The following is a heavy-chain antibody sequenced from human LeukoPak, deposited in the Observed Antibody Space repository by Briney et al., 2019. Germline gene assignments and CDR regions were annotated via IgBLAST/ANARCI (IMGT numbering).Heavy chain of an antibody. CDR1: GGSFSDYY. CDR3: ARDSYNWNVDAFDP. J-gene: IGHJ5*02. V-gene: IGHV4-34*01. Sequence: SETLSLTCAVYGGSFSDYYWSWIRQPPGKGLEWIGDINQSGSTNYNPSLKSRVTISLDTSKSQVSLKLTSVTAADAAVYYCARDSYNWNVDAFDPWGQGTLVTVSS. D-gene: IGHD1-20*01. CDR2: INQSGST.